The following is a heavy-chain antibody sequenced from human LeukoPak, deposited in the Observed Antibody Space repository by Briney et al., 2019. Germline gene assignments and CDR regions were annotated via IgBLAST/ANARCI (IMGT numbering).Heavy chain of an antibody. CDR2: ISSSGTI. Sequence: RPGGSLRLSCAASGFTFSSYEMNWVRQAPGKGLEWVSYISSSGTIYYVDSVKGRFTISRDNAKNSLYLQMNSLRAEDTAVYYCAREPRMVVHFDYWGQGTLVTVSS. D-gene: IGHD2-15*01. J-gene: IGHJ4*02. CDR3: AREPRMVVHFDY. CDR1: GFTFSSYE. V-gene: IGHV3-48*03.